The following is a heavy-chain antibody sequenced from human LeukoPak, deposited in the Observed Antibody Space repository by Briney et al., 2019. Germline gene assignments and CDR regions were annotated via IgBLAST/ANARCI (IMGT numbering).Heavy chain of an antibody. J-gene: IGHJ4*02. CDR2: INWNGGST. D-gene: IGHD1-26*01. CDR1: GFTFDDYG. V-gene: IGHV3-20*04. Sequence: GGSLRLSCAASGFTFDDYGMSWVRQAPGKGLEWVSGINWNGGSTGYADSVKGRFTISRDNAKNSLYLQMNSLRAEDTALYYCARVWKWELPNNFDYWGQGTLVTVSS. CDR3: ARVWKWELPNNFDY.